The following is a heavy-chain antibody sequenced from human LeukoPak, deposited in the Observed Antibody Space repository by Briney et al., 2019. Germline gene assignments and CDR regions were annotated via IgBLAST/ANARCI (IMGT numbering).Heavy chain of an antibody. V-gene: IGHV3-23*01. CDR2: ISGSGGST. CDR3: AREYSSSRYYFDY. J-gene: IGHJ4*02. Sequence: GGSLRLSCAASGFTFSSYGMSWVRQAPGKGLEWVSAISGSGGSTYYADSVKGRFTISRDNSKNTLYLQMNSLRAEDTAVYYCAREYSSSRYYFDYWGQGTLVTVSS. CDR1: GFTFSSYG. D-gene: IGHD6-6*01.